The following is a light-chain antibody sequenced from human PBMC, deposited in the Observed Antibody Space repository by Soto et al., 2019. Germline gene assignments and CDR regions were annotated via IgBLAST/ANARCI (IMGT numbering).Light chain of an antibody. CDR1: NSDVGAYNY. V-gene: IGLV2-14*01. Sequence: QSVLAPPASVSGSPGPSITISCTGTNSDVGAYNYVSWYQHHPGKVPKLLIYEVTNRPSGVSDRFSGSKSGNTASLTISGLQAEDEADYYCSSKRDSSTLFVFGTGTKVTVL. CDR2: EVT. J-gene: IGLJ1*01. CDR3: SSKRDSSTLFV.